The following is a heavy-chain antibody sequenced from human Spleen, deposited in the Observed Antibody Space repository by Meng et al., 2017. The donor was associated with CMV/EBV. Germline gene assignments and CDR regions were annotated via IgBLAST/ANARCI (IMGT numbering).Heavy chain of an antibody. CDR1: GFTFSSYS. J-gene: IGHJ4*02. Sequence: LSLTCAASGFTFSSYSMNWVRQAPGKGLEWVSSISSSSSYIYYADSVKGRFTISRDNAKNSLYLQMNSLRAEDTAVYYCAKAPYSGGFDSWGQGTLVTVSS. V-gene: IGHV3-21*01. D-gene: IGHD3-10*01. CDR2: ISSSSSYI. CDR3: AKAPYSGGFDS.